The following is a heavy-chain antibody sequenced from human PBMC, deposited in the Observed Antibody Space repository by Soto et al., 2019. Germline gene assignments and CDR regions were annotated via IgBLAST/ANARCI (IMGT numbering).Heavy chain of an antibody. CDR2: IWYDGSNK. D-gene: IGHD2-2*01. CDR3: ARELLVVPAAMFAPDV. CDR1: GFTFSSYG. Sequence: GGSLRLSCAASGFTFSSYGMHWVRQAPGKGLEWVAVIWYDGSNKYYADSVKGRFTISRDNSKNTLYLQMNSLRAEDTAVYYCARELLVVPAAMFAPDVWGKGTTVTVSS. V-gene: IGHV3-33*01. J-gene: IGHJ6*04.